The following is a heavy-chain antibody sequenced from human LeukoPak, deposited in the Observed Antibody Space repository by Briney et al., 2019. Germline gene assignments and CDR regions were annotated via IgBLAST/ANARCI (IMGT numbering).Heavy chain of an antibody. CDR2: IIPILGIA. J-gene: IGHJ4*02. V-gene: IGHV1-69*04. CDR3: ARDMDYGDYLGY. Sequence: SVKVSCKASGGAFSSYAISWVRQAPGQGLEWMGRIIPILGIANYAQKFQGRVTITADKSTSTAYMELSSLRSEDTAAYYCARDMDYGDYLGYWGQGTLVTVSS. D-gene: IGHD4-17*01. CDR1: GGAFSSYA.